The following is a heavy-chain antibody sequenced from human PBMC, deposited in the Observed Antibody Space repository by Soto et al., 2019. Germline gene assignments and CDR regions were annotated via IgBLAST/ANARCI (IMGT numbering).Heavy chain of an antibody. J-gene: IGHJ2*01. D-gene: IGHD4-17*01. CDR3: AKEIDYGDPWYFDL. CDR1: GFTFSSHA. V-gene: IGHV3-23*01. Sequence: PGGPKRLSSAASGFTFSSHAMSWVRQAPGKGLEWVSAISGSGGSTYYADSGKGRFTISRDNSKNTLYLQMNSLRAEDTAVYYCAKEIDYGDPWYFDLWGRGTLVTVSS. CDR2: ISGSGGST.